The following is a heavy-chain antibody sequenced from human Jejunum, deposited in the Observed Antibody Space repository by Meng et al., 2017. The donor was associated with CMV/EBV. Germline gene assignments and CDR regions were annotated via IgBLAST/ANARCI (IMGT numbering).Heavy chain of an antibody. J-gene: IGHJ3*02. CDR2: IYIGSST. CDR1: GFTVSTAY. CDR3: ARFSIVGRTNAFDI. V-gene: IGHV3-53*01. Sequence: ASGFTVSTAYMSWVRQAPGKGLEWVSSIYIGSSTDYADSVKGRFTISRDNPKNTLILQMNNLRPEDTALYYCARFSIVGRTNAFDIWGHGTMVTVSS. D-gene: IGHD1-26*01.